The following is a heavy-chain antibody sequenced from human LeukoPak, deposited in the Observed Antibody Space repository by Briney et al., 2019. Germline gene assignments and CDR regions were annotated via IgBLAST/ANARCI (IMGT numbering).Heavy chain of an antibody. J-gene: IGHJ4*02. V-gene: IGHV5-10-1*01. Sequence: GESLKISCKASGYRFTSYWISWVRQVPGKGLEWMGRIDPNGSYANYSPSFQGHVTISADKSISTAYLQWSSLKAWDTGMYYCARGGAYTYGLDYWGQGTLVTVSS. CDR2: IDPNGSYA. D-gene: IGHD5-18*01. CDR1: GYRFTSYW. CDR3: ARGGAYTYGLDY.